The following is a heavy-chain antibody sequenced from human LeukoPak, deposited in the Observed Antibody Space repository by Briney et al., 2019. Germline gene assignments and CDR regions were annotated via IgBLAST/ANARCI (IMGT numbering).Heavy chain of an antibody. Sequence: GGSLRLSCAASGFTFSSYAMRWVRQAPGKGLEWGSLINDSGGNTYYADSVTGRFTISRDNSKNTLFLQMSSLRAEDTAVYYCAKTSAGIRGGYFDYWGQGTLVTVSS. CDR1: GFTFSSYA. V-gene: IGHV3-23*01. J-gene: IGHJ4*02. CDR3: AKTSAGIRGGYFDY. D-gene: IGHD3-10*01. CDR2: INDSGGNT.